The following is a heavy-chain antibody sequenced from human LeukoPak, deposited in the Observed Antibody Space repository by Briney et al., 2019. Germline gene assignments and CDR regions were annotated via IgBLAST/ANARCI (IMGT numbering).Heavy chain of an antibody. D-gene: IGHD4-17*01. CDR3: ARLTRGVTTGDY. V-gene: IGHV1-46*01. Sequence: VASVKVSCKASGYTFTSYYMHWVRQAPGQGLEGMGIINPSGGSTSYAQKFQGRVTMTRDTSTRTVYMELSSLRSEDTAVYYCARLTRGVTTGDYWGQGTLVTVSS. CDR1: GYTFTSYY. J-gene: IGHJ4*02. CDR2: INPSGGST.